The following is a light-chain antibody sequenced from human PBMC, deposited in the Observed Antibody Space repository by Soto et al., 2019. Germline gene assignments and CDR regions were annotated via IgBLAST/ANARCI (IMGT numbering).Light chain of an antibody. Sequence: EIVMTQSPVTLSVSPGERATLSCRASKSISSDLAWYQQRPGQAPRRLSYGASTRATDIPTRISSSGSGTEFTLTTSSLQSEDFAVYFCQQYTRGPPQHTFGRGTKLEIK. J-gene: IGKJ2*01. CDR2: GAS. CDR3: QQYTRGPPQHT. V-gene: IGKV3-15*01. CDR1: KSISSD.